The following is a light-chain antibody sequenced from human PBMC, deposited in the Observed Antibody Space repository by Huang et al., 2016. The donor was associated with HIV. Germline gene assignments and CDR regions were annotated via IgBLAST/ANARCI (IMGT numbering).Light chain of an antibody. CDR1: QSISSY. CDR2: AAS. Sequence: DIQMTQSPSPLSASVGDRVIITCRASQSISSYLNWYQQQPGKAPNLLIYAASSLQSGVPSRFSCSGSVTDFTLTIRSLQPEDFATYYCQQSYSNTFTFGAGTKVDVK. CDR3: QQSYSNTFT. V-gene: IGKV1-39*01. J-gene: IGKJ3*01.